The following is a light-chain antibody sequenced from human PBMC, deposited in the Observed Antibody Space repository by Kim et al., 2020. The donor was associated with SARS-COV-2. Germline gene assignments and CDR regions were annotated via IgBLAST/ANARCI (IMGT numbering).Light chain of an antibody. J-gene: IGKJ2*01. CDR1: QSVSTY. CDR2: LAS. V-gene: IGKV3-15*01. CDR3: QQYNNWPYT. Sequence: SVSPGERAPLSCRASQSVSTYLAWYQQKPGQAPSLLIYLASTRAAGVPARFSGSGSGTEFTLTISSLQSEDFAVYYCQQYNNWPYTFGQGTKLEI.